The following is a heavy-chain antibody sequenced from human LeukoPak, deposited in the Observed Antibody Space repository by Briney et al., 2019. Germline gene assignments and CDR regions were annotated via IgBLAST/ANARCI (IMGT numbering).Heavy chain of an antibody. V-gene: IGHV4-59*01. Sequence: PSETLSLTCTVSGGSISSYYWSWIRQPPGKGLEWIGYIYYSGSTNHNPSLKSRVTISVDTSKNQFSLKLSSVTAADTAVYYCARAGELTGTTYWYFDLWGRGTLVTVSS. D-gene: IGHD1-7*01. CDR1: GGSISSYY. CDR3: ARAGELTGTTYWYFDL. CDR2: IYYSGST. J-gene: IGHJ2*01.